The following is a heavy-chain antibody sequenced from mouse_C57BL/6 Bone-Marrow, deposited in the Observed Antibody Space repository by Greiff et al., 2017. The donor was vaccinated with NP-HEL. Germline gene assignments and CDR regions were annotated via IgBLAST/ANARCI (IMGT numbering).Heavy chain of an antibody. CDR1: GYTFTSYW. Sequence: QVQLQQPGAELVRPGSSVKLSCKASGYTFTSYWMDWVKQRPGQGLEWIGNIYPSDSETHYNQKFKDKATLTVDKSSSTAYMQLSSLTSEDSAVYYCARRGYYGSRMDYWGQGTSVTVSS. D-gene: IGHD1-1*01. CDR2: IYPSDSET. V-gene: IGHV1-61*01. CDR3: ARRGYYGSRMDY. J-gene: IGHJ4*01.